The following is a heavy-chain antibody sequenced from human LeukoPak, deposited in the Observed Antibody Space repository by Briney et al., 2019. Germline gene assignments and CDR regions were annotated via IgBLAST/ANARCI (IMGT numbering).Heavy chain of an antibody. J-gene: IGHJ5*02. Sequence: ASVKVFCKASGCTFTSYAMNWVRQAPGPGLEWMGWINTNTGNPTYAQGFTGRFVFSLDTSVSTAYLQISSLKAEDTAVYYCARDVRYSYGINWFDPWGQGTLVTVSS. CDR3: ARDVRYSYGINWFDP. CDR1: GCTFTSYA. D-gene: IGHD5-18*01. CDR2: INTNTGNP. V-gene: IGHV7-4-1*02.